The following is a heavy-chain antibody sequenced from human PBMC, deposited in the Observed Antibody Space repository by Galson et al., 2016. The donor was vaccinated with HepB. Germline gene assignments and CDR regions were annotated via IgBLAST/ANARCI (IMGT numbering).Heavy chain of an antibody. V-gene: IGHV3-72*01. CDR1: GFTFTDHY. J-gene: IGHJ4*02. CDR2: IRNDVEGYST. Sequence: SLRLSCAASGFTFTDHYIEWVRQAPGKGLEWLGMIRNDVEGYSTEYAASVKGRLTISRDDSKNLVYLQMNSLKTDGTAVYYCSDLGDFDYWGQGTLVTVSS. D-gene: IGHD2-21*01. CDR3: SDLGDFDY.